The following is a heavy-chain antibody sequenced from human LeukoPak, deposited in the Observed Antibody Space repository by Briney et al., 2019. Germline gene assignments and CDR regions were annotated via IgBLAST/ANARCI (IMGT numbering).Heavy chain of an antibody. J-gene: IGHJ4*02. Sequence: PGGSLRLSCATSGFSFINARMSRVRQAPGKGLEYVSGINDNGGRTHYGDSVKGRFSISRDNPKNTLHLQMSTLRAEDTALYYCVKDVGGSYAFDYWGQGILVTVAS. CDR2: INDNGGRT. V-gene: IGHV3-64D*09. D-gene: IGHD1-26*01. CDR3: VKDVGGSYAFDY. CDR1: GFSFINAR.